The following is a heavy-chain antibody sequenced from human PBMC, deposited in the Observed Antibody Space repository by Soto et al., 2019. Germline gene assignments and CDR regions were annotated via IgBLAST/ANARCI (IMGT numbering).Heavy chain of an antibody. Sequence: SETLSLTCAVSGGSISSGGYSWSWIRQPPGKGLEWIGYIYHSGSTYYNPSINTAYLQWISLKASDTAMYYCAKRRGGNPDDWFDPWGQGTLVTVSS. CDR2: IYHSGST. CDR3: DP. CDR1: GGSISSGGYS. J-gene: IGHJ5*02. D-gene: IGHD2-15*01. V-gene: IGHV4-30-2*01.